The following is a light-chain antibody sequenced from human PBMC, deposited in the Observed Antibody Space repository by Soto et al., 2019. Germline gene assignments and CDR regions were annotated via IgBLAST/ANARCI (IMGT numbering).Light chain of an antibody. CDR3: SSYTSSSTRV. CDR2: DVS. Sequence: QSALTQPASVSGSPGQSITISCTGTSSDVGGYNYVSWYQQHPGKAPKLMIYDVSNRPSGVSNRFSGSKSGNTASLTISGLQAEDEAEYNCSSYTSSSTRVFGGGTKVTVL. V-gene: IGLV2-14*01. CDR1: SSDVGGYNY. J-gene: IGLJ2*01.